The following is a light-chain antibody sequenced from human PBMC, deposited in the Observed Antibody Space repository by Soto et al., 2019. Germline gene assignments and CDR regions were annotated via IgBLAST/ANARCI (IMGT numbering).Light chain of an antibody. CDR1: SSDVGGYNY. V-gene: IGLV2-11*01. J-gene: IGLJ2*01. CDR3: CSYAGSDVV. Sequence: QSVLTQPRSVSGSPGQSVTISCTGTSSDVGGYNYVSWYQQHPGKAPKLMIYDVSKWPSGVPDRFSGSKSGNTASLTISGLQAEDEADYYCCSYAGSDVVFGGGTKLTVL. CDR2: DVS.